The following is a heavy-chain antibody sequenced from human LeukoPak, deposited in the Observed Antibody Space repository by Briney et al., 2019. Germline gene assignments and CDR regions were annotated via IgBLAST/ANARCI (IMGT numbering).Heavy chain of an antibody. CDR2: IYYSGGT. CDR1: GGSISSYY. V-gene: IGHV4-59*01. CDR3: ARVKDDSSGYSHDAFDI. J-gene: IGHJ3*02. Sequence: SETLSLTCTVSGGSISSYYWSWIRQPPGKGLEWIGYIYYSGGTNYNPSLKSRVTISVDTSKNQFSLKLSSVTAADTAVYYCARVKDDSSGYSHDAFDIWGQGTMVTVSS. D-gene: IGHD3-22*01.